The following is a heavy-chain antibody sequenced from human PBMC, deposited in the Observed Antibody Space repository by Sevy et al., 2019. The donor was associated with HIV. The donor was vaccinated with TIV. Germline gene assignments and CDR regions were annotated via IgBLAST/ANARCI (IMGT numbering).Heavy chain of an antibody. D-gene: IGHD3-10*01. J-gene: IGHJ6*02. CDR1: GFTFSNAW. CDR2: IKSKTDGGTT. V-gene: IGHV3-15*01. Sequence: GGSLRLSCAASGFTFSNAWMSWVRQAPGKGLEWVGRIKSKTDGGTTDYAAPVKGRFTISRDDSKNTLYLQMNSLKTEDTAMYYCTTVGRYYYGSGSYLSSYGMDVWGQGTTVTVSS. CDR3: TTVGRYYYGSGSYLSSYGMDV.